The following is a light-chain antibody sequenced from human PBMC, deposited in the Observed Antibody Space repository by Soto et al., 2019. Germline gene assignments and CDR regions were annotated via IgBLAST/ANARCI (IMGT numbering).Light chain of an antibody. CDR3: QVWDSGSDHVI. CDR2: YES. J-gene: IGLJ2*01. Sequence: SYELTQPPSVSVAPGNTARITCGGNNIGGYSVHWYQQKPGQAPVLVIYYESDRPSGIPERFSGSNSGNMATLTISRVEAGDEADYYCQVWDSGSDHVIFGGGTKL. CDR1: NIGGYS. V-gene: IGLV3-21*04.